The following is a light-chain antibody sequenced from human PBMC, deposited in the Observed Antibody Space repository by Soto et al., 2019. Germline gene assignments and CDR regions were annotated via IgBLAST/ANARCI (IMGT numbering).Light chain of an antibody. CDR2: AAS. J-gene: IGKJ5*01. CDR3: PQNYDTPIT. CDR1: QIISSY. Sequence: DSQMAEGPCSLSASVRDRVRSSWGVSQIISSYLSWYQPKPGKAPKLLIYAASSLQSEVPSRFSGSGSGTNFTLTISSLKTEDFATYFCPQNYDTPITSGPPTPLDIK. V-gene: IGKV1-39*01.